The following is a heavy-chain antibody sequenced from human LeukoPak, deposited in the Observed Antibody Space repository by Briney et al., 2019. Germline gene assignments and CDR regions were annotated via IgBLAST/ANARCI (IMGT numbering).Heavy chain of an antibody. CDR2: ISSSGSTI. J-gene: IGHJ6*02. CDR1: GFTFSSYE. CDR3: ARDQWLAYYYHGMDV. D-gene: IGHD6-19*01. Sequence: QPGGSLRLSCAASGFTFSSYEMNWVRQAPGKGLEWVSYISSSGSTIYYADSVKGRFTISRDNAKNSLYLQMNSLRAEDTAIYYCARDQWLAYYYHGMDVWGQGTTVTVSS. V-gene: IGHV3-48*03.